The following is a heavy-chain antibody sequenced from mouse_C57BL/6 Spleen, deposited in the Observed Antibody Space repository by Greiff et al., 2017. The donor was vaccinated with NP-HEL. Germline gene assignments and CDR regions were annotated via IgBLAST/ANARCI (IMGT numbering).Heavy chain of an antibody. CDR2: ISSGGSYT. CDR3: ARDYYGSSYWYFDV. CDR1: GFTFSSYG. V-gene: IGHV5-6*01. J-gene: IGHJ1*03. Sequence: EVQRVESGGDLVKPGGSLKLSCAASGFTFSSYGMPWVRQTPDKRLEWVATISSGGSYTYYPDSVKGRFTISRDNAKNTLYLQMSSLKSEDTAMYYCARDYYGSSYWYFDVWGTGTTVTVSS. D-gene: IGHD1-1*01.